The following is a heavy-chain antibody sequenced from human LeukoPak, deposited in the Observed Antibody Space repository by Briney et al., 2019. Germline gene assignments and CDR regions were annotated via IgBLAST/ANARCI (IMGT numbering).Heavy chain of an antibody. Sequence: GSLRLSCAASEFSVGSNYMTWVRQAPGKGLEWVSLIYSGGSTYYADSVKGRFTISRDNSKNTLYLQMNSLRAEDTAVYYCARDQNDISGHDYWGQGTLVTVSS. CDR1: EFSVGSNY. CDR3: ARDQNDISGHDY. CDR2: IYSGGST. J-gene: IGHJ4*02. V-gene: IGHV3-66*01. D-gene: IGHD3-9*01.